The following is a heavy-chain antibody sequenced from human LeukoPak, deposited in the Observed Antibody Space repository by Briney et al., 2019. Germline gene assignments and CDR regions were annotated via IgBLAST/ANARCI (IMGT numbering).Heavy chain of an antibody. J-gene: IGHJ3*02. CDR2: IYNSGST. CDR3: ARDYIAAAGMGFAFDI. Sequence: SETLSLTCTVSDDSINSGDYYWSWIRQPPGKGLEWIGNIYNSGSTFYNSSFKSRVTISVDTSKKQFSLKLSSVTAADTAVYYCARDYIAAAGMGFAFDIWGQGTMVAVSS. V-gene: IGHV4-30-4*01. D-gene: IGHD6-13*01. CDR1: DDSINSGDYY.